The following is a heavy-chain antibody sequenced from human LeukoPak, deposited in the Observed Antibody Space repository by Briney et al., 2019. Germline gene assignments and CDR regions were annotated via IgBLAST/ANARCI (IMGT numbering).Heavy chain of an antibody. D-gene: IGHD5-18*01. CDR2: INPNSGAT. CDR3: AKDTGNFNFGDY. J-gene: IGHJ4*02. V-gene: IGHV1-2*02. CDR1: GYTFSVYY. Sequence: APVKVSCKTSGYTFSVYYMHWVRQAPGQGLEWMGWINPNSGATNYAQKFQGRVTMTRDTSISTAYMELSSLRSDDTAVYYCAKDTGNFNFGDYWGQGTLVTVSS.